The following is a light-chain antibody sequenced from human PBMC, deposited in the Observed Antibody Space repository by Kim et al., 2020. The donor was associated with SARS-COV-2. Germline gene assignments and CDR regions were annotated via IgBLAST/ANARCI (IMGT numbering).Light chain of an antibody. Sequence: GQSITISCTGSSSDVGSYKLVSWYQHHPGKAPNLIIYEATKRPSGVSTRFSGSKSDNTASLTISGLLAEDEADYYCCSYAGSSTLVFGGGTKVTVL. CDR3: CSYAGSSTLV. CDR2: EAT. J-gene: IGLJ3*02. V-gene: IGLV2-23*01. CDR1: SSDVGSYKL.